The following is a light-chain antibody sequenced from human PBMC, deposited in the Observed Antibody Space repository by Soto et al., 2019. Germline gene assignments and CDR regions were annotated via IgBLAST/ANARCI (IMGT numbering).Light chain of an antibody. V-gene: IGKV1-39*01. CDR2: AAS. CDR1: QSISSY. Sequence: DIQMTQSPSSLSASVGDRVTITCRASQSISSYLNWYQQKPGKAPKLLIYAASSLQSGVPSRFXGSGSGTDFTLTISSPQPEDFATYYCQQSYSTPLYTFGQGTKLEIK. J-gene: IGKJ2*01. CDR3: QQSYSTPLYT.